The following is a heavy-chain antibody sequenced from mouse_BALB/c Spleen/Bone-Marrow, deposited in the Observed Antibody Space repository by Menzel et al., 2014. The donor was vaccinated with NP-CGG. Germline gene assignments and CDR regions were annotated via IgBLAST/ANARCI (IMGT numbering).Heavy chain of an antibody. CDR3: TRAGNYGNYYAMDY. CDR1: GYTFTSYW. V-gene: IGHV1-69*02. Sequence: QVQLKQSGAELVRPGASVKLSCKASGYTFTSYWINWVKQRPGRGLEWIGNIYPSDSYTNYNQKFKDKATLTVDKSSSTAYMQLSSPTSEDSAVYFCTRAGNYGNYYAMDYWGQGTSVTVSS. J-gene: IGHJ4*01. CDR2: IYPSDSYT. D-gene: IGHD2-1*01.